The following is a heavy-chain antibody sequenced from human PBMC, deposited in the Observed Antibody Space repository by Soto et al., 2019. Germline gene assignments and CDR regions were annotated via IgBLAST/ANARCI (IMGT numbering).Heavy chain of an antibody. J-gene: IGHJ6*02. D-gene: IGHD6-19*01. CDR3: AKDFDSYSSGRYGMDV. Sequence: VQLLESGGGLVQPWGSLRLSCAASVFTFSSHAMSWVRQAPGKGLEWDSTISSGGDNTHSADSVKGRFTISTDNSKNTLYLQMTSLRAADTAVYYCAKDFDSYSSGRYGMDVWGQGTTVTVSS. CDR1: VFTFSSHA. CDR2: ISSGGDNT. V-gene: IGHV3-23*01.